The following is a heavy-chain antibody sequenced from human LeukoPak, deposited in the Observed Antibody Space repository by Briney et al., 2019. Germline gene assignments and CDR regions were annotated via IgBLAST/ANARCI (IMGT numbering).Heavy chain of an antibody. Sequence: ASVKVSCKASGYTFTGYYMFWVRQAPGQGLEWMGWINPNGGGTNYAQNFLGRVTMSRDPSITTAYMELTRLTSDDTAVYYCARGISMWSAAAFDIWGQGTMVTVSS. CDR1: GYTFTGYY. J-gene: IGHJ3*02. CDR2: INPNGGGT. CDR3: ARGISMWSAAAFDI. V-gene: IGHV1-2*02. D-gene: IGHD6-25*01.